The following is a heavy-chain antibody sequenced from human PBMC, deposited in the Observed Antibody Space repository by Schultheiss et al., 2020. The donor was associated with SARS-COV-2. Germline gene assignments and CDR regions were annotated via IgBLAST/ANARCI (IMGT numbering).Heavy chain of an antibody. CDR3: TSGSFDY. CDR2: IYHSGST. Sequence: SETLSLTCAVSGGSISSGGYSWSWIRQPPGKGLEWIGYIYHSGSTYYNPSLKSRVTISVDTSKNQFSLKLSSVTAADTAVYYCTSGSFDYWGQGTTVTVSS. D-gene: IGHD3-10*01. V-gene: IGHV4-30-2*05. J-gene: IGHJ4*03. CDR1: GGSISSGGYS.